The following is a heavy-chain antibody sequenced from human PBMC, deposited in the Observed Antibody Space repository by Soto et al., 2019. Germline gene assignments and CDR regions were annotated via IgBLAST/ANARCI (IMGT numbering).Heavy chain of an antibody. CDR3: AKLGSSSWSPHYYFDY. J-gene: IGHJ4*02. CDR1: GFTFNNYA. D-gene: IGHD3-10*01. V-gene: IGHV3-23*01. CDR2: ITGGGSDT. Sequence: GSLRLSCAASGFTFNNYAMGWVRQAPGKGLEWVSAITGGGSDTYYLGSVKGRFTISRDNSKNTLFLQVNSLRAEDTAMYYCAKLGSSSWSPHYYFDYWGKGTLVTVSS.